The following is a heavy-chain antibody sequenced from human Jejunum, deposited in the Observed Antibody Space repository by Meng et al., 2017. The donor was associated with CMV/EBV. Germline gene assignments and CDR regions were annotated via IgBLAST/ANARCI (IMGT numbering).Heavy chain of an antibody. J-gene: IGHJ4*02. CDR1: FPTAW. CDR2: IYPGDSDT. V-gene: IGHV5-51*01. Sequence: FPTAWIGWLRQMPGAGLEWMGIIYPGDSDTRYSPSFPGQVTISADKSISTAYLQWSSLKASDTAMYYCARLGELRFLEWLLPFDYWGQGTLVTVSS. CDR3: ARLGELRFLEWLLPFDY. D-gene: IGHD3-3*01.